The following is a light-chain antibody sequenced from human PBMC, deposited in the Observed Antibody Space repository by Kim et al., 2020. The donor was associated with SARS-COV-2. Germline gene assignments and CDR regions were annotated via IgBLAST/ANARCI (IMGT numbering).Light chain of an antibody. CDR1: SNDVGGYKS. CDR2: DVT. Sequence: GQAGTITCNGTSNDVGGYKSVSWYQQQPDEALKLIIHDVTGRPSGVPYRSSGTKSGNAASLTISGLQAEDEDDYYSCPYGKNIHWLFGGGTKLTVL. CDR3: CPYGKNIHWL. J-gene: IGLJ3*02. V-gene: IGLV2-11*01.